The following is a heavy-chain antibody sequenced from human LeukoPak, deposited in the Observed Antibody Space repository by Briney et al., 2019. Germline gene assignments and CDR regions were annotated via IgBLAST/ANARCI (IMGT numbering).Heavy chain of an antibody. CDR3: ARDLCSANDYGGNSGVCAFDI. D-gene: IGHD4-23*01. V-gene: IGHV3-30-3*01. Sequence: PGGSLRLSCAASGFTFSSYAMXWVRXAPGKXLEGVAVISYDGSNKYYADSGKGLFTISRDNSKNTLYLQMNSLRAEDTAVYYCARDLCSANDYGGNSGVCAFDIWGQGTMVTVSS. CDR2: ISYDGSNK. CDR1: GFTFSSYA. J-gene: IGHJ3*02.